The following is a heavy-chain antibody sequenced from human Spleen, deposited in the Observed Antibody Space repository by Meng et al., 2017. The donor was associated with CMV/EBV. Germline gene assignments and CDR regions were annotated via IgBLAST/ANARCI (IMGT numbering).Heavy chain of an antibody. Sequence: FTFSSYWMSWVRQAPGKGLEWVANMKQDGSEKYYVDSVKGRFTISRDNAKNSLYLQMNSLRAEDTAVYYCARAAAPIAVTGTGWFDPWGQGTLVTVSS. J-gene: IGHJ5*02. CDR1: FTFSSYW. CDR2: MKQDGSEK. CDR3: ARAAAPIAVTGTGWFDP. V-gene: IGHV3-7*04. D-gene: IGHD6-19*01.